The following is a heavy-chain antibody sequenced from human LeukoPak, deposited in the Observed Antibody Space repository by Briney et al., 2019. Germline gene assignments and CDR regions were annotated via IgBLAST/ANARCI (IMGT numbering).Heavy chain of an antibody. Sequence: PSETLSLTCTVSGGSISSYYRSWIRQPPGKGLEWIGYIYHSGSTSYNPSLKSRVTISVDTSKNQFSLKLSSVTAADTALYFCARYDILTGFHDYFDYWGQGTLVTVSS. D-gene: IGHD3-9*01. CDR1: GGSISSYY. CDR2: IYHSGST. J-gene: IGHJ4*02. V-gene: IGHV4-59*01. CDR3: ARYDILTGFHDYFDY.